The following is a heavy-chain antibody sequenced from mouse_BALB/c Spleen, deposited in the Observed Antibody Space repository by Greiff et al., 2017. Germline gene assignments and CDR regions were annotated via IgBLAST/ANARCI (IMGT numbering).Heavy chain of an antibody. CDR2: INPSNGGT. CDR3: TRRGALLRFDY. J-gene: IGHJ2*01. V-gene: IGHV1S81*02. CDR1: GYTFTSYY. Sequence: VQLVESGAELVKPGASVKLSCKASGYTFTSYYMYWVKQRPGQGLEWIGEINPSNGGTNFNEKFKSKATLTVDKSSSTAYMQLSSLTSEDSAVYYCTRRGALLRFDYWGQGTTLTVSS. D-gene: IGHD1-2*01.